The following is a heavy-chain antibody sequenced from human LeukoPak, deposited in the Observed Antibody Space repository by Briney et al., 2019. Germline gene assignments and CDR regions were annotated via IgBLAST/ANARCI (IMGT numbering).Heavy chain of an antibody. CDR2: IWYDGSNK. CDR1: GFTFSSYG. CDR3: ARDVRRYYYDSSGYLY. V-gene: IGHV3-33*01. D-gene: IGHD3-22*01. J-gene: IGHJ4*02. Sequence: PGRSLRLSCAASGFTFSSYGMHWVRQAPGKGLEWVAVIWYDGSNKYYADSVKGRFAISRDNSKNTLYLQMNSLRAEDTAVYYCARDVRRYYYDSSGYLYWGQGTLVTVSS.